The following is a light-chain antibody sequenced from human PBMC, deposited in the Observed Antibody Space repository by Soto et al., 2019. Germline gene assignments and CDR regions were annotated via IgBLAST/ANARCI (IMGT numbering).Light chain of an antibody. CDR1: QSISRW. Sequence: DIQMTQSPSTLSASVGYRFTITCRASQSISRWLAWYQQKPGKAPKLLIYAASSLQSGVPSRFSGSGSGTDFTLTISSLKTEDFANYYCQQSYSTHSITFGQGTRLEI. J-gene: IGKJ5*01. CDR2: AAS. V-gene: IGKV1-39*01. CDR3: QQSYSTHSIT.